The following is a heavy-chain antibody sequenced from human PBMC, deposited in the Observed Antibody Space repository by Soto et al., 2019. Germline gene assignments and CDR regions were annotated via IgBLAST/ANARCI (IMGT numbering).Heavy chain of an antibody. CDR3: ARGRWLQLIYFDY. Sequence: KPSETLSLTCTVSGGSISSYYWSWIRQPPGKGLEWIGCIHYSGSTNYNPSLKSRVIISVDTSKNQFSLNLRSVTAADTAVYYCARGRWLQLIYFDYWGQGTLVTVSS. D-gene: IGHD5-12*01. CDR1: GGSISSYY. CDR2: IHYSGST. V-gene: IGHV4-59*01. J-gene: IGHJ4*02.